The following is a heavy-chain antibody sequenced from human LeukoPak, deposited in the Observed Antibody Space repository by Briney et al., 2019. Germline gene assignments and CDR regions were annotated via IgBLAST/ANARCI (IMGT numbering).Heavy chain of an antibody. Sequence: GGSLRLSCATSGFTVSNKYMTWVRQAPGMGLEWVSVIYSDGGTYYAYSVRGRFTISSDNTKNTLYLQMNSLRAEDTAVYYCARVQDSGLFRCYWGQGTLVTVSS. J-gene: IGHJ4*02. D-gene: IGHD1-26*01. CDR3: ARVQDSGLFRCY. CDR1: GFTVSNKY. V-gene: IGHV3-66*01. CDR2: IYSDGGT.